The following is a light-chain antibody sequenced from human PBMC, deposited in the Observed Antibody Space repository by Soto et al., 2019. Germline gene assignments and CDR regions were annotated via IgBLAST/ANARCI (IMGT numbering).Light chain of an antibody. V-gene: IGKV1-39*01. CDR3: KQSYSTSLT. CDR1: QSINSY. Sequence: EIQMTHSPSSLSAYVGDRVTMTCRAIQSINSYLNWYQQKPGKATKLLIYAASSLQSGVPSRFSGGGSGADFTLTISSLQPEDFATYSCKQSYSTSLTFGGGTKVDIK. CDR2: AAS. J-gene: IGKJ4*01.